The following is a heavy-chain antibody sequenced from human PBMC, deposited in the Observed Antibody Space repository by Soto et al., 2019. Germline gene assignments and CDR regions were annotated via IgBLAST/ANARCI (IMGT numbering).Heavy chain of an antibody. D-gene: IGHD4-17*01. J-gene: IGHJ4*02. CDR3: ARDGGPGLGTTISSGDF. V-gene: IGHV1-46*01. Sequence: ASVKVSCQASGNTFSNYYLHWVRQAPGQGVEWMGIINPSGDSTSYAQKFRGRVTLTKDTSTRTVYRELSSLRSYDTAVYYCARDGGPGLGTTISSGDFWGKGTRGTVSS. CDR2: INPSGDST. CDR1: GNTFSNYY.